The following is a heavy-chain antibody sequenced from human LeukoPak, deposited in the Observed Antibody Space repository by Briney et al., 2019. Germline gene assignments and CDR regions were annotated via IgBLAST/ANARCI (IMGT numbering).Heavy chain of an antibody. CDR3: AREGEGSSRSFDY. CDR1: GGTFSNYA. V-gene: IGHV1-69*01. J-gene: IGHJ4*02. CDR2: IIPIFGTA. Sequence: ASVKVSCKASGGTFSNYAISWVRQAPGQGLEWMGGIIPIFGTANYAQKFQGRVTITADESTSTAYMELSSLRSEDTAVYYCAREGEGSSRSFDYWGQGTLVTVSS. D-gene: IGHD6-13*01.